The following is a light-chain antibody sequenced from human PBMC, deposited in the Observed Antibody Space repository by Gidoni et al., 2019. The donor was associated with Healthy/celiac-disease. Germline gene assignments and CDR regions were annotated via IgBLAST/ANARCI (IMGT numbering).Light chain of an antibody. CDR1: QDISNY. Sequence: DIQMTQSPSSLSAAVGDRGTITCQASQDISNYLNWYQQKPGKAPKLLIYDASNLATGVPSRFSGSGSGTDFTFTISSLQPEDIATYYCQQYDNLPITFGQGTRLEIK. V-gene: IGKV1-33*01. J-gene: IGKJ5*01. CDR2: DAS. CDR3: QQYDNLPIT.